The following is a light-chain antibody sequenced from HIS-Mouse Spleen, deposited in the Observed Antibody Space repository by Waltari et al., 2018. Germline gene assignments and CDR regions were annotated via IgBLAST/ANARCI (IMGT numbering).Light chain of an antibody. CDR2: EVS. Sequence: QSALTQPPSASGSPGQSVTISCTGTSSDVGGYNYVPWYQQHPGKAPKLMISEVSKRPSGVPDRFSGFKSGNTASLTVSGLQAEDEADYYCSSYARSNTLVFGGGTKLTVL. CDR1: SSDVGGYNY. J-gene: IGLJ2*01. CDR3: SSYARSNTLV. V-gene: IGLV2-8*01.